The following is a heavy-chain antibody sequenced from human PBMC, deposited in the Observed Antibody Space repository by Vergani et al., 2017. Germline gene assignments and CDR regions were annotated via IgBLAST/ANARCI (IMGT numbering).Heavy chain of an antibody. CDR1: GFSFNTYW. V-gene: IGHV3-74*02. J-gene: IGHJ4*02. D-gene: IGHD2-8*02. Sequence: EVQLVESGGGLVQSGGSLRLSCVASGFSFNTYWMHWVRQVPGKGLMWVARIDEYGNRASYGDFETGRFTISRDNAKNTVFLQMNNLRADDAGVYYCVRTEYCTDIACNTRFDYWGQGALVTVSS. CDR3: VRTEYCTDIACNTRFDY. CDR2: IDEYGNRA.